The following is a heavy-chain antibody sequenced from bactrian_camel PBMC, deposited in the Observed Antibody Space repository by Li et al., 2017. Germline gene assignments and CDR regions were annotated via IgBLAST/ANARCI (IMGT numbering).Heavy chain of an antibody. D-gene: IGHD2*01. CDR3: AAGASGLSLVAKYFQY. J-gene: IGHJ4*01. CDR2: IDSDGIA. V-gene: IGHV3S53*01. Sequence: HVQLVESGGGSVQAGGSLRLSCGASGSIYGDACVGWLRQAPGKEREGVAAIDSDGIASYADSVKGRFTVSRDNAKNTVYLQMNSLKFEDTAMYYCAAGASGLSLVAKYFQYWGQGTQVTVS. CDR1: GSIYGDAC.